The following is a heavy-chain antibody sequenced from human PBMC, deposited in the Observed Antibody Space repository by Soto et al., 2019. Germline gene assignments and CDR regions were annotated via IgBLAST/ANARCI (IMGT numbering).Heavy chain of an antibody. CDR1: GFTFSNAW. CDR3: TTDAGSGGSCYTCHYYYYYGMDV. D-gene: IGHD2-15*01. V-gene: IGHV3-15*07. Sequence: EVQLVESGGGLVKPGGSLRLSCAASGFTFSNAWMNWVRQAPGKGLEWVGRIKSKTDGGKTDYAAPGKGRFTISRDDSKNTLYLQMNSLKTEDTAVYYCTTDAGSGGSCYTCHYYYYYGMDVWGQGTTVTVSS. J-gene: IGHJ6*02. CDR2: IKSKTDGGKT.